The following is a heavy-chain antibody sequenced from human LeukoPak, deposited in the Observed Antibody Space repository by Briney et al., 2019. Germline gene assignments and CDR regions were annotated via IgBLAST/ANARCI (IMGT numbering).Heavy chain of an antibody. V-gene: IGHV4-39*01. Sequence: SSETLSLTCTVSGASIITTNYYWVWIPQPPGKGLEWIGSISYSGNAYYNPSLRSRLSIPMDASKNQFSLKVRSVTAADTAVYYCARNLGQTWGTVTTDLWYFDHWGQGTLVPVSS. CDR3: ARNLGQTWGTVTTDLWYFDH. D-gene: IGHD4-11*01. CDR2: ISYSGNA. CDR1: GASIITTNYY. J-gene: IGHJ4*02.